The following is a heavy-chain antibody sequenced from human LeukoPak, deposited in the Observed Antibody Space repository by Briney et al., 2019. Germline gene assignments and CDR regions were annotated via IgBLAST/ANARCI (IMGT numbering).Heavy chain of an antibody. J-gene: IGHJ4*02. CDR3: ARIGVIGDYEDVDY. V-gene: IGHV1-69*02. CDR1: GGTFSSYT. D-gene: IGHD4-17*01. CDR2: IIPILGIA. Sequence: ASVKVSCKASGGTFSSYTISWVRQAPGQGLEWMGRIIPILGIANYAQKFQGRVTITADKSTSTAYMELSSLRSEDTAVYYCARIGVIGDYEDVDYWGQGTLVTVSS.